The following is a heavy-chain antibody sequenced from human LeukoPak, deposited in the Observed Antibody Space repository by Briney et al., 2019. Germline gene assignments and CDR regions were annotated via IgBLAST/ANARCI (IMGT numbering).Heavy chain of an antibody. CDR2: ISAYNGNT. V-gene: IGHV1-18*01. J-gene: IGHJ6*02. CDR1: GYTFTSYG. Sequence: GASVKVSCKASGYTFTSYGISWVRQAPGQGLEWMGWISAYNGNTNYAQKLQGRVTMTTDTSTSTAYTELRSLRSDDTAVYYCARVRVGARGYYYYGTDVWGQGTTVTVSS. CDR3: ARVRVGARGYYYYGTDV. D-gene: IGHD1-26*01.